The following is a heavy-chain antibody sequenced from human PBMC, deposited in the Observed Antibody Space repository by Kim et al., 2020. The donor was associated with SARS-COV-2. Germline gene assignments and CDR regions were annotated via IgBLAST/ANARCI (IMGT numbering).Heavy chain of an antibody. V-gene: IGHV1-46*04. D-gene: IGHD3-10*01. Sequence: YAQKLQGRVTMTRDTPTSTVYMELSSLRSEDTGVYYCARGYGSGSYGLDYWGQGTLVTVSS. J-gene: IGHJ4*02. CDR3: ARGYGSGSYGLDY.